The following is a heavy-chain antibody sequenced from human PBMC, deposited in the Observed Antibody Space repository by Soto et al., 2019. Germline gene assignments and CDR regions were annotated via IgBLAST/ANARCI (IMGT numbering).Heavy chain of an antibody. Sequence: QVHLVESGGGVVQPGRSLTISCVGSGFAFSTYGMHWVRQAPAKGLEWVALISYDGTDKYYADSVKGRFSLSRDNSKQPLSRQMDSLRPEYTAVYYGAKDFGAWADSWGQGTLVNVSS. CDR3: AKDFGAWADS. CDR1: GFAFSTYG. V-gene: IGHV3-30*18. CDR2: ISYDGTDK. J-gene: IGHJ5*02. D-gene: IGHD2-21*01.